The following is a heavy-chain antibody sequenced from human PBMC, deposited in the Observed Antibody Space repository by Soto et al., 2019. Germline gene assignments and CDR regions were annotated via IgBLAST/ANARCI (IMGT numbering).Heavy chain of an antibody. Sequence: ASVKVSCKASGGTFSSYGISWVRQAPGQGLEWMGGIIPIFGTGNYAQKFQGRVTITADESTSTAYMELSSLRSEDTAVYYCASAKLGSPWRRYFDYWGQGTLVTVSS. CDR2: IIPIFGTG. CDR3: ASAKLGSPWRRYFDY. V-gene: IGHV1-69*13. D-gene: IGHD7-27*01. CDR1: GGTFSSYG. J-gene: IGHJ4*02.